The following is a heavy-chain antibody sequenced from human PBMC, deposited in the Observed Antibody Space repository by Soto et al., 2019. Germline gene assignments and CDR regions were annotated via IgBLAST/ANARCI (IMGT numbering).Heavy chain of an antibody. D-gene: IGHD3-10*01. CDR2: IYPTGST. CDR3: ARAPPGPSPRWVL. J-gene: IGHJ6*02. V-gene: IGHV4-30-2*06. Sequence: SETLSLTCTVSGDSISSNGYSWSWIRQSPEKGLEWLGCIYPTGSTYYHPSLKSRVTISIDTSRNQFSLNLTSVTAADTAVYYCARAPPGPSPRWVLWGQGTTVTVSS. CDR1: GDSISSNGYS.